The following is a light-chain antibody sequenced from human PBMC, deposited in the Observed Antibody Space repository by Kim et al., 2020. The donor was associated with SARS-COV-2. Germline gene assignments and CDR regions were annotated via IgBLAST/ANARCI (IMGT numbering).Light chain of an antibody. Sequence: LSPGERAPLACRASQSVSSPLAWYQQKPGQTPRLLMYDASNRASGIPARFSGSGSGTDFTLTISSLEPEDFAVYYCQQRSNWPLTFGGGTKVDIK. CDR3: QQRSNWPLT. J-gene: IGKJ4*01. V-gene: IGKV3-11*01. CDR1: QSVSSP. CDR2: DAS.